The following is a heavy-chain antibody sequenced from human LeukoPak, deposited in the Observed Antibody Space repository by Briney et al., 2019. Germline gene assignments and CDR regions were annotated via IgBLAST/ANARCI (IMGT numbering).Heavy chain of an antibody. V-gene: IGHV3-11*04. CDR1: GFTFSDYY. CDR2: ISSSGSTI. D-gene: IGHD4-17*01. Sequence: GGSLRLSCAASGFTFSDYYMSWIRQAPGKGLEWVSYISSSGSTIYYADSVKGRFTISRDNAKTSLYLQMNSLRAEDTAVYYCARGDTTVTAYYFDYWGQGTLVTVSS. CDR3: ARGDTTVTAYYFDY. J-gene: IGHJ4*02.